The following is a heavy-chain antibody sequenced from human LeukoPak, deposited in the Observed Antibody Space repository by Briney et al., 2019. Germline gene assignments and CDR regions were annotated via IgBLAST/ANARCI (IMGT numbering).Heavy chain of an antibody. V-gene: IGHV3-74*01. CDR3: ARAAYCGGDCHYNFDY. J-gene: IGHJ4*02. CDR1: GFTFSSYW. CDR2: IKSDGSRT. Sequence: GGSLRLSCAASGFTFSSYWMNWVRQAPGKGPVWVSRIKSDGSRTNYADSVKGRFTISRDNAKNTLYMRMNSLRAEDTAVYYCARAAYCGGDCHYNFDYWGQGTLVTVSS. D-gene: IGHD2-21*02.